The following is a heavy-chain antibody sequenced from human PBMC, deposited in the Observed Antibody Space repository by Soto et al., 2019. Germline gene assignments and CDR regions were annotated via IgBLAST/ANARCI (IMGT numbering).Heavy chain of an antibody. V-gene: IGHV3-23*01. Sequence: GGSPRLSCAASGFTFSSYAMSWVRQAPGKGLEWVSAISGSGGSTYYADSVKGRFTISRDNSKNTLYLQMNSLRAEDTAVYYCAKSAYYDFWSGYYTGQIYYYMDVWGKGTTVTVSS. D-gene: IGHD3-3*01. CDR3: AKSAYYDFWSGYYTGQIYYYMDV. CDR2: ISGSGGST. CDR1: GFTFSSYA. J-gene: IGHJ6*03.